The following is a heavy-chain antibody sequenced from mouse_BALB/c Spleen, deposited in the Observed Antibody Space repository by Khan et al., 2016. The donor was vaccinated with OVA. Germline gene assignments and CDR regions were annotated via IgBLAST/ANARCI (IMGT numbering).Heavy chain of an antibody. CDR1: GYTFINYW. CDR2: INPSTGYT. D-gene: IGHD1-1*01. J-gene: IGHJ2*01. Sequence: QVQLQQSGAELAKPGASVKMSCKASGYTFINYWILWVKQRPGQGLEWIGYINPSTGYTEYNQNFKDKATLTADKSSSTAYMQLSSLRSEDSAVYYGARRGRRWDFDYWGQGTTLTVSS. V-gene: IGHV1-7*01. CDR3: ARRGRRWDFDY.